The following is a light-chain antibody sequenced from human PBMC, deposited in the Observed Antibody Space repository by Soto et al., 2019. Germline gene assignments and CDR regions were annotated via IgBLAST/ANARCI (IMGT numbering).Light chain of an antibody. V-gene: IGKV1-33*01. J-gene: IGKJ5*01. CDR2: DAS. CDR1: QDINIY. CDR3: QKYDILPIT. Sequence: DMRMTQSPSSLFASVGERVTSTCQATQDINIYLNWYQQKPGKAPNLLIYDASNLEIGVPSRFSGSGSGTPFTFTISSLQTEDIGTYYCQKYDILPITFGRGTRLEIK.